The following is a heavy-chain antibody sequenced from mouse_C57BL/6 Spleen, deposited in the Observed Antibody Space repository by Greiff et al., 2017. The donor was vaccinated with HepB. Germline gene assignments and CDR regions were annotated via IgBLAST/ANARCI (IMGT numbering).Heavy chain of an antibody. CDR1: GYTFTSYW. J-gene: IGHJ1*03. Sequence: EVQLQESGTVLARPGASVKMSCKTSGYTFTSYWMHWVNQRPGQGLEWIGAIYPGNSDTSYNQKFKGKAKLTAVTSASTAYMELSSLTNEDSAVYYCTRGDYGSSYWYFDVWGTGTTVTVSS. CDR2: IYPGNSDT. D-gene: IGHD1-1*01. V-gene: IGHV1-5*01. CDR3: TRGDYGSSYWYFDV.